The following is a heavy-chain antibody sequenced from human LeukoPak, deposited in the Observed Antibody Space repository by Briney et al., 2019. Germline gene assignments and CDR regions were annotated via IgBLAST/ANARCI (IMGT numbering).Heavy chain of an antibody. D-gene: IGHD3-3*01. CDR1: GGSVSSGGYY. CDR3: ARESYDFWSGPLDY. CDR2: IYTSGST. Sequence: SETLSLTCTVSGGSVSSGGYYWSWIRQPAGKGLEWIGRIYTSGSTNYNPSLKSRVTISVDTSKNQFSLKLSSVTAADTAVYYCARESYDFWSGPLDYWGQGTLVTVSS. J-gene: IGHJ4*02. V-gene: IGHV4-61*02.